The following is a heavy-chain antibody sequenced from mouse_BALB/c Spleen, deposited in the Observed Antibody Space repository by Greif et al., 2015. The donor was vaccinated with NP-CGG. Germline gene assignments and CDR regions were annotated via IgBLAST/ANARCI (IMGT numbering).Heavy chain of an antibody. J-gene: IGHJ4*01. D-gene: IGHD6-1*01. CDR1: GYTFTSYY. V-gene: IGHV1S56*01. CDR3: ARGSLYYYAMDY. CDR2: IYPGNVNT. Sequence: VQRVESGPELVKPGASVRISCKASGYTFTSYYIHWVKQRPGQGLEWIGWIYPGNVNTKYNEKFKGKATLTADKSSSTAYMQLSSLTSEDSAVYFCARGSLYYYAMDYWGQGTSVTVSS.